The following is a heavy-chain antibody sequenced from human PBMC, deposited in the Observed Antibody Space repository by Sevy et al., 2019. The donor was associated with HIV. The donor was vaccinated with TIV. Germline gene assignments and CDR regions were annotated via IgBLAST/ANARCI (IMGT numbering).Heavy chain of an antibody. CDR2: IKNENEGGTT. Sequence: GGSLRLSCEASGFPFIDAWMNWVREVPGKGLEWVGLIKNENEGGTTDYPSPVKGRSIISRDESKNTLYLQRSSLKTADTAIYYCTTAWCTGNTWVRAFDLWGQGTMVTVSS. D-gene: IGHD1-7*01. J-gene: IGHJ3*01. CDR1: GFPFIDAW. V-gene: IGHV3-15*07. CDR3: TTAWCTGNTWVRAFDL.